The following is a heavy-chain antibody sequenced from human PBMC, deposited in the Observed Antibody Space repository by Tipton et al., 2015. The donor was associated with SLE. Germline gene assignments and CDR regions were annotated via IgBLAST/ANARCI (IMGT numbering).Heavy chain of an antibody. Sequence: SLRLSCAASGFTFSSYSMNWVRQAPGKGLEWVSCISSSSSYIYYADSVKGRFTISRDNAKNSLYLQMNSLRAEDTAVYYCARLMVRGVTVHAFDIWAKGQWSPSLQ. V-gene: IGHV3-21*01. D-gene: IGHD3-10*01. CDR3: ARLMVRGVTVHAFDI. CDR1: GFTFSSYS. CDR2: ISSSSSYI. J-gene: IGHJ3*02.